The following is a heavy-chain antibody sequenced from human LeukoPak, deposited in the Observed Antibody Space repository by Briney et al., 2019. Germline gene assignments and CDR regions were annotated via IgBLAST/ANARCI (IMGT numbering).Heavy chain of an antibody. V-gene: IGHV4-31*03. CDR3: ARSRRQWLVLDY. D-gene: IGHD6-19*01. CDR1: GGSINSDYYY. Sequence: SETLSLTCTVSGGSINSDYYYWSWIRQHPGRGLEWIGYIYHSGTTYYNPSLKSRVTISVDKSKNQFSLKLSSVTAADTAVYYCARSRRQWLVLDYWGQGTLVTVSS. CDR2: IYHSGTT. J-gene: IGHJ4*02.